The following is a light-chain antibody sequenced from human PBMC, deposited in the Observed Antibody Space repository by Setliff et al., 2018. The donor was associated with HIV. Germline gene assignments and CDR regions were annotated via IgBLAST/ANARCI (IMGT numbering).Light chain of an antibody. J-gene: IGLJ2*01. Sequence: QEVNISCSGSKTNIGSNFVYWYQQFPGTAPKLLIYRNIRRPSGVPDRFSGSKSGTSASLAISGLRSEDEADYYCAAWDDSLNSRRLFGGGTKVTVL. CDR2: RNI. V-gene: IGLV1-47*01. CDR1: KTNIGSNF. CDR3: AAWDDSLNSRRL.